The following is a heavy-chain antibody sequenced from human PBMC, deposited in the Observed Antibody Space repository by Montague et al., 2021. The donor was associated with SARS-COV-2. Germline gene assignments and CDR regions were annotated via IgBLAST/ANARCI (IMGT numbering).Heavy chain of an antibody. Sequence: SETLSLTCTVSGGSISSSSYYWGWIRQPPGKGLEWIGSIHYSGSTYCNPSLKSRVTISVDTSKKHFSLKLSSVTAADTAVYFCAAQSSGGYCSSSSCYVWFDPWGQGTLVTVSS. CDR2: IHYSGST. CDR1: GGSISSSSYY. V-gene: IGHV4-39*01. CDR3: AAQSSGGYCSSSSCYVWFDP. J-gene: IGHJ5*02. D-gene: IGHD2-2*01.